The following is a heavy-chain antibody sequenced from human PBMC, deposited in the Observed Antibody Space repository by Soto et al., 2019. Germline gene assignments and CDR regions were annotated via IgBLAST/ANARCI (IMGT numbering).Heavy chain of an antibody. Sequence: GGALRLSCAASGFTVSTKYMSGVRQAPGKGLEWVSVIYSGGSTFYADSVRGRFTISRDNSKNTVNLQMNSLRAEDTAVYYCARDPWAADYWGQGTLVTVSS. V-gene: IGHV3-66*01. CDR3: ARDPWAADY. CDR2: IYSGGST. CDR1: GFTVSTKY. D-gene: IGHD3-16*01. J-gene: IGHJ4*02.